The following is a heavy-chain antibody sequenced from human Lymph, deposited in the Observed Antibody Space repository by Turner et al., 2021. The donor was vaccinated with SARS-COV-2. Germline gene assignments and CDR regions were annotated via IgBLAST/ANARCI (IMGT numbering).Heavy chain of an antibody. CDR3: ARGLLPYYYYGMDV. D-gene: IGHD3-22*01. CDR1: GFTFSDYY. CDR2: ISSSSTYT. V-gene: IGHV3-11*06. Sequence: QVQLAESGGGVVKPGGSLRLSWAASGFTFSDYYMSWIRQAPGKGLEWVSYISSSSTYTNYADSVKGRFTISRDNAKNSMYVQMNSLRAEDTAVYYCARGLLPYYYYGMDVWGQGTTVTVSS. J-gene: IGHJ6*02.